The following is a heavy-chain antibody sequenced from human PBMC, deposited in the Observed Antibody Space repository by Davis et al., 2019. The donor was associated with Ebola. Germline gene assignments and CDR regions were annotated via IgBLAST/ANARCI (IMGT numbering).Heavy chain of an antibody. CDR1: SFTFSGHT. CDR2: INSNSGST. Sequence: PGGSLRLSCAASSFTFSGHTMNWVRQAPGKGLEWVSYINSNSGSTYYTDSVKGRFTISRDNAKNSLFLQMNGLRDEDTAVYYCARGAGTGYYDAWGPGTLVTVYS. V-gene: IGHV3-48*02. J-gene: IGHJ4*02. D-gene: IGHD1-1*01. CDR3: ARGAGTGYYDA.